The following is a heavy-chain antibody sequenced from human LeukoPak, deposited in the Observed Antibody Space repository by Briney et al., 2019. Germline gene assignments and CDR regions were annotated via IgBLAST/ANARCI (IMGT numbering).Heavy chain of an antibody. Sequence: GGSLRLSCAASGFTFSSYDMSWVRQAPGKGMQSVSTVSSGCDRTYYADSFNGRFSISRDNSKKTLYLRMSSPSADDTAVYYCASGGGYCSTTSCYVLYHWGQGALVRVSS. D-gene: IGHD2-2*01. CDR3: ASGGGYCSTTSCYVLYH. V-gene: IGHV3-23*01. CDR2: VSSGCDRT. J-gene: IGHJ4*02. CDR1: GFTFSSYD.